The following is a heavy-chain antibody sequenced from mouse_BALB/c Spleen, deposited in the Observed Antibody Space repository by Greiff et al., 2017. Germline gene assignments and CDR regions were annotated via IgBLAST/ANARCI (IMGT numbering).Heavy chain of an antibody. D-gene: IGHD1-1*01. CDR3: ARHGLRYYAMDD. J-gene: IGHJ4*01. Sequence: EVKLVESGGGLVKPGGSLKLSCAASGFAFSSYDMSWVRQTPEKRLEWVAYISSGGGSTYYPDTVKGRFTISRDNAKNTLYLQMSSLKSEDTAMYYCARHGLRYYAMDDWGQGTSVTVSS. CDR2: ISSGGGST. V-gene: IGHV5-12-1*01. CDR1: GFAFSSYD.